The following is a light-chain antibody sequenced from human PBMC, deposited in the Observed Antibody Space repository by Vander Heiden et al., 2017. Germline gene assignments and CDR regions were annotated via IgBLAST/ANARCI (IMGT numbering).Light chain of an antibody. Sequence: SYELTQPPSVSVSPGQTARITCSGDALPKQYAYWYQQKPGQAPVLVIYNDSERPSGIPERFSGSSSGTTATLTISGVQAEDEADYYCQSADSSGTYVVFGGGTKLTVL. J-gene: IGLJ2*01. CDR2: NDS. V-gene: IGLV3-25*03. CDR3: QSADSSGTYVV. CDR1: ALPKQY.